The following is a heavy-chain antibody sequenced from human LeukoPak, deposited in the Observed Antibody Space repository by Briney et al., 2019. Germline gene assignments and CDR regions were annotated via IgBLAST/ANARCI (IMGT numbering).Heavy chain of an antibody. CDR1: GFTFSSYA. J-gene: IGHJ4*02. V-gene: IGHV3-23*01. Sequence: GGSLRLSCAASGFTFSSYAMSWVRQAPGKGLEWVSAIGGSGGSTYYADSVKGRFTISRDNSKNTLYLQMNSLRAEDTAVYYCAKGITIFGVSDYWGQGTLVTVSS. CDR3: AKGITIFGVSDY. CDR2: IGGSGGST. D-gene: IGHD3-3*01.